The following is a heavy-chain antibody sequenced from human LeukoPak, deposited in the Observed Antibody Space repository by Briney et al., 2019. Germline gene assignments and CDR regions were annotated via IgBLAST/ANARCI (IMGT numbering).Heavy chain of an antibody. V-gene: IGHV3-7*04. J-gene: IGHJ4*02. CDR2: TKHDGSER. CDR1: GFTFTSYW. CDR3: ARGGLYGDYYFDY. D-gene: IGHD2-21*02. Sequence: GGSLRLSCAADGFTFTSYWMMWVRQAPGKGLEWVANTKHDGSERYYVDSVKGRFTISRDNVKNSLFLQMDSLRAEDTAVYYCARGGLYGDYYFDYWGQGTLVTVTS.